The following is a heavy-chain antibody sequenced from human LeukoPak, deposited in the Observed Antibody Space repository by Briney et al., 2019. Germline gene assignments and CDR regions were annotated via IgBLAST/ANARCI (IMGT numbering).Heavy chain of an antibody. CDR2: IHYSGST. J-gene: IGHJ4*02. Sequence: PSETLSLTCTVSGGSISSYDWSWIRQPPGKGLEWIGFIHYSGSTNHNSSLKSRVIISIDTSKNQFSLKLSSVTAADTAVYYCARAGGFGDIDYWGQGTLVTVSS. CDR3: ARAGGFGDIDY. V-gene: IGHV4-59*01. D-gene: IGHD3-16*01. CDR1: GGSISSYD.